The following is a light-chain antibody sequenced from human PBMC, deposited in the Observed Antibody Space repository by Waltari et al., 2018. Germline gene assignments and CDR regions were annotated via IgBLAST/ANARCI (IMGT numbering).Light chain of an antibody. J-gene: IGKJ1*01. CDR2: KAS. V-gene: IGKV1-5*03. CDR1: QTSSSW. Sequence: DIQMTQSPSILSASFGDRVTITCRASQTSSSWLAWYQQKPGKAPKLLIYKASTLESGVPSRFSGSGSGTEFTLTISSLQPGDFATYYCQQFNSFPWTFGHGTKVEIK. CDR3: QQFNSFPWT.